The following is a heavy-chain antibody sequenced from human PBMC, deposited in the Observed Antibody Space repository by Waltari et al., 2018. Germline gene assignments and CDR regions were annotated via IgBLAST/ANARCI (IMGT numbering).Heavy chain of an antibody. CDR2: IYHSGST. D-gene: IGHD6-19*01. CDR1: GYSISSGYY. Sequence: QVQLQESGPGLVKPSETLSLTCAVSGYSISSGYYWGWIRQPPGKGLEWIGSIYHSGSTYYNPSLKIRVTISVDTSKNQFSLKLSSVTAADTAVYYCVSVPPRGGSSGFSLDYWGQGTLVTVSS. CDR3: VSVPPRGGSSGFSLDY. J-gene: IGHJ4*02. V-gene: IGHV4-38-2*01.